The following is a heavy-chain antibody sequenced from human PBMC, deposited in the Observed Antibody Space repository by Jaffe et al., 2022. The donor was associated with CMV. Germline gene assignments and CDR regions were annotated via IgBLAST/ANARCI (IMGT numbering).Heavy chain of an antibody. CDR1: GYTFTSYG. J-gene: IGHJ6*02. CDR3: ARVAAAADAYYYYYYGMDV. CDR2: ISAYNGNT. Sequence: QVQLVQSGAEVKKPGASVKVSCKASGYTFTSYGISWVRQAPGQGLEWMGWISAYNGNTNYAQKLQGRVTMTTDTSTSTAYMELRSLRSDDTAVYYCARVAAAADAYYYYYYGMDVWGQGTTVTVSS. V-gene: IGHV1-18*01. D-gene: IGHD6-13*01.